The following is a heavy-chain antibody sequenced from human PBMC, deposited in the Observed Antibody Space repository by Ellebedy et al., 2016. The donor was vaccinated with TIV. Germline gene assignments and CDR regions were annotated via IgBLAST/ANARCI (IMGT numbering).Heavy chain of an antibody. Sequence: SVKVSCXASGGTFSSYAISWVRQAPGQGLEWMGGIIPIFGTANYAQKFQGRVTITADESTSTAYMELSSLRSEDTAVYYCATDFGESYDAFDIWGQGTMVTVSS. CDR2: IIPIFGTA. CDR1: GGTFSSYA. V-gene: IGHV1-69*13. CDR3: ATDFGESYDAFDI. J-gene: IGHJ3*02. D-gene: IGHD3-16*01.